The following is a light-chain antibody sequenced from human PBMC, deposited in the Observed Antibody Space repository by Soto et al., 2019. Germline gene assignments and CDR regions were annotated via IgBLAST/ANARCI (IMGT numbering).Light chain of an antibody. CDR1: QGISSY. V-gene: IGKV1-8*01. J-gene: IGKJ1*01. Sequence: AIRMTQSPSSLSASTGDRVTITCRASQGISSYLAWYQQKPGKAPKVLIHTASTLQGGVPSRFSGSGSGTDFTLTISRLQSEDFETYYCQQYYPYPWTFGQGTKVEVK. CDR2: TAS. CDR3: QQYYPYPWT.